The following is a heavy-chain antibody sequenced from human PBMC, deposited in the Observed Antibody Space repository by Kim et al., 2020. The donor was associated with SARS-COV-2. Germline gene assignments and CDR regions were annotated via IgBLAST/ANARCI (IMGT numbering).Heavy chain of an antibody. CDR3: VRSVDY. CDR2: INQDGSQK. CDR1: GFTFSSSW. J-gene: IGHJ4*02. Sequence: GGSLRLSCAASGFTFSSSWMNWARQAPGKGLEWVANINQDGSQKIYVDSVKGRFTISRDNAQNSLYLQMNSLRAEDTAVYYCVRSVDYWGQGTLVTFSS. V-gene: IGHV3-7*01.